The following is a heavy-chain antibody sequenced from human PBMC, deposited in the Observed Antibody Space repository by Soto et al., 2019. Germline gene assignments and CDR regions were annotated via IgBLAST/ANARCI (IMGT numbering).Heavy chain of an antibody. D-gene: IGHD3-16*02. CDR3: ARVTYEYVWGSYRQVDS. CDR1: GGTFSSYA. V-gene: IGHV1-69*12. J-gene: IGHJ4*02. CDR2: IIPIFGTA. Sequence: QVQLVQSGAEVKKPGSSVKVSCKASGGTFSSYAISWVRQAPGQGLEWMGGIIPIFGTANYAQKFQGRVTITEDESTSTAYMEMSSLRSEDTAVYYCARVTYEYVWGSYRQVDSWGQGTLVTVSS.